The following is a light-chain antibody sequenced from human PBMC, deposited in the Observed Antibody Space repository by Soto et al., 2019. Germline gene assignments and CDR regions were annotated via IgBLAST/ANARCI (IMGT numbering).Light chain of an antibody. Sequence: IVLTQSPGTLSLSPGERATLYCRSSQSVSSNYLAWYQQKPGQAPRLLIYGASSRATGIPDRFSVSGSGTDFTLTISRLEPEDFAVYYCQQYGSSPETFGQGTKVDIK. CDR3: QQYGSSPET. V-gene: IGKV3-20*01. CDR2: GAS. CDR1: QSVSSNY. J-gene: IGKJ1*01.